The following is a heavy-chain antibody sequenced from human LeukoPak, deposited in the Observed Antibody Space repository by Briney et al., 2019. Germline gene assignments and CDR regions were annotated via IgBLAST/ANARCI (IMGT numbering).Heavy chain of an antibody. J-gene: IGHJ4*02. CDR2: INPSGDST. CDR1: GYTFTSYY. CDR3: ARVDGSGSYYNAVDY. D-gene: IGHD3-10*01. Sequence: ASVKVSCKASGYTFTSYYMHWVRLAPRQGLEWTGIINPSGDSTSYAQKFQGRVTMTRDMSTSTVYMELSSLRSEDTAVYYCARVDGSGSYYNAVDYWGQGTLVTVSS. V-gene: IGHV1-46*01.